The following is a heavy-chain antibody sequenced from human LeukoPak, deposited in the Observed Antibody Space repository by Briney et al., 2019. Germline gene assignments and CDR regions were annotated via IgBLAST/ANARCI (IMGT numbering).Heavy chain of an antibody. V-gene: IGHV3-11*04. D-gene: IGHD3-10*02. J-gene: IGHJ4*02. CDR1: GFTFSDYY. Sequence: GGSLRLSCAASGFTFSDYYMSWIRQAPGKGLEWVSYISFSGSTIYYADSVKGRFTISRDNAKNSLYLQMNSLRAEDTAVYYCARGSGIVSMWDYFDYWGQGTLVTVSS. CDR2: ISFSGSTI. CDR3: ARGSGIVSMWDYFDY.